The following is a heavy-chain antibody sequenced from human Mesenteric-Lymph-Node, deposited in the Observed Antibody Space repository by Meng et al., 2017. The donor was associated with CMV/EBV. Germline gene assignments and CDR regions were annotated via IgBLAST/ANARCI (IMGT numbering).Heavy chain of an antibody. Sequence: GESLKISCKDSGYSFTSSWIAWVRQMPGKGLEWMGIIYPSDSDTRYNPSFHGQVTISVDKSISTTYLQWSSLQASDTAMYYCVRPPVTGGDDFWGQGTLVTVSS. V-gene: IGHV5-51*01. J-gene: IGHJ4*02. CDR1: GYSFTSSW. CDR3: VRPPVTGGDDF. CDR2: IYPSDSDT. D-gene: IGHD2-21*02.